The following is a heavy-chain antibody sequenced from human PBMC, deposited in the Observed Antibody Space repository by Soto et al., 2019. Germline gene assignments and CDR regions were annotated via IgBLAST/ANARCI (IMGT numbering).Heavy chain of an antibody. CDR1: GFTFSTYN. Sequence: EVQLVESGGGLVKPGGSLRLSCAASGFTFSTYNMNWVRQAPGKGLEWVASISSTSVYMYYANSLKGRFTISRANAKSSVYLQVNSLRAEGTAVYYCARGWLRDPWMYWGQGARVTGSS. CDR2: ISSTSVYM. J-gene: IGHJ4*02. CDR3: ARGWLRDPWMY. V-gene: IGHV3-21*01. D-gene: IGHD5-12*01.